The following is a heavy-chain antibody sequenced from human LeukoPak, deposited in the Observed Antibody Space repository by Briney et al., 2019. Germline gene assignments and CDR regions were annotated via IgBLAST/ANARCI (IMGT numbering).Heavy chain of an antibody. Sequence: PSETLSLTCAVYGGSFSGYYWSWIRQPPGKGLEWIGEINHSGSTNYNPSLKSRVTISVDTSKNQSSLKLSSVTAADTAVYYCARWELLPAFDIWGQGTMVTVSS. CDR3: ARWELLPAFDI. D-gene: IGHD1-26*01. J-gene: IGHJ3*02. CDR2: INHSGST. CDR1: GGSFSGYY. V-gene: IGHV4-34*01.